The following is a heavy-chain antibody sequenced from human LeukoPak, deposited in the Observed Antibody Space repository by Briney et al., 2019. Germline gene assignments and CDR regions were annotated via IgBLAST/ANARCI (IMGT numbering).Heavy chain of an antibody. CDR1: GGSFSGYY. J-gene: IGHJ6*02. V-gene: IGHV4-34*01. CDR2: INHSGST. D-gene: IGHD2-2*01. Sequence: SKTLSLTCAVYGGSFSGYYWSWIRQPPGKGLEWIGEINHSGSTNYNPSFKSRVTISVDTSKNQFSLKLSSVTAADTAVYYCARSVRVIVVVPAAYYGMDVWGQGITVTVSS. CDR3: ARSVRVIVVVPAAYYGMDV.